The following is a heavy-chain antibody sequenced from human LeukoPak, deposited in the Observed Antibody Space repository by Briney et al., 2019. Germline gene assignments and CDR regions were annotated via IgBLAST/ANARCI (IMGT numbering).Heavy chain of an antibody. CDR2: ISGSGGST. J-gene: IGHJ4*02. D-gene: IGHD6-19*01. CDR1: GFTFSSYA. V-gene: IGHV3-23*01. Sequence: GGTLRLSCAASGFTFSSYAMSWVRQAPGKGLEWVSAISGSGGSTYYADSVKGRFTISRDNSKNTLYLQMNSLRAEDTAVYYCAKDGGSGWYFDYWGQGTLVTVSS. CDR3: AKDGGSGWYFDY.